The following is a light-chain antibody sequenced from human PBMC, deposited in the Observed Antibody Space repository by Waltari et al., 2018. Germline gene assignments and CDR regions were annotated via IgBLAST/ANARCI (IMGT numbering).Light chain of an antibody. J-gene: IGKJ2*01. CDR2: TLA. Sequence: DIVMTQTPLSLPVTPGEPASISGRSSQSLLNSDDGYTYLDWFLQKPGQSPQLLIYTLAYRASGVPDRFSGTGSGSNFSLKICRVEAEDVGVYYCMQRLEFPYTFGQGTRLDMK. V-gene: IGKV2-40*01. CDR1: QSLLNSDDGYTY. CDR3: MQRLEFPYT.